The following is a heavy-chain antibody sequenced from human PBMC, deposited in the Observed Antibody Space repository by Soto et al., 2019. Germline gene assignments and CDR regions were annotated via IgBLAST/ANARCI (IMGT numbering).Heavy chain of an antibody. Sequence: ASVKVSCKASGFTFTTSGVTWGRRAPGQGLEWMGWISAYTDTPHYVQKFQGRVTMTIDTSTSAAYMYLRSRTSDDTAVYYCPRVIPGVEAWFDRLGQGTLVTGSS. J-gene: IGHJ5*02. D-gene: IGHD2-2*01. V-gene: IGHV1-18*01. CDR3: PRVIPGVEAWFDR. CDR2: ISAYTDTP. CDR1: GFTFTTSG.